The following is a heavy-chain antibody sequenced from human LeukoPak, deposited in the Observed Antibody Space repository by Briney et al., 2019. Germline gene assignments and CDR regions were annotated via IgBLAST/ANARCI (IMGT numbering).Heavy chain of an antibody. D-gene: IGHD1-26*01. Sequence: GGSLRLSCAASGFTFSSYAMHWVRQAPGKGLEWVAVISYDGSNKYYADSVKGRFTISRDNSKNTLYLQMNSLRAEDTAMYYCAREGGSYSPGDAFDIWGQGTMVTVSS. J-gene: IGHJ3*02. CDR1: GFTFSSYA. V-gene: IGHV3-30-3*01. CDR3: AREGGSYSPGDAFDI. CDR2: ISYDGSNK.